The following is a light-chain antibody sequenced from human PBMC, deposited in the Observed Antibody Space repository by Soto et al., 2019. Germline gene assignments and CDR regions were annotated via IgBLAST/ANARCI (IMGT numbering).Light chain of an antibody. J-gene: IGKJ2*01. CDR3: QQYNSYSRT. CDR1: QNIGTW. V-gene: IGKV1-5*03. Sequence: DIQMTQSPSTLSASVGDRVTITCRASQNIGTWLAWYQQKPGKAPNLLISKASSLESGVPSRFSGSGSGTEFTLTISSLPPDDFATYYCQQYNSYSRTFGQGTKLEIK. CDR2: KAS.